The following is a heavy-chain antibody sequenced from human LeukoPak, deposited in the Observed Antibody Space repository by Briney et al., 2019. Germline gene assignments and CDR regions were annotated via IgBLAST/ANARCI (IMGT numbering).Heavy chain of an antibody. J-gene: IGHJ4*02. V-gene: IGHV3-74*01. CDR2: IDRDGFPT. Sequence: GGSLRLSCAASGFIFRDYWMLWVRQVPGKGLIWVSRIDRDGFPTIYADSVKGRSTVSRNNARNTLYLQMNNLRDEDSAVYYCAASRWSGALDFWGKGSLVTVSS. D-gene: IGHD3-3*01. CDR3: AASRWSGALDF. CDR1: GFIFRDYW.